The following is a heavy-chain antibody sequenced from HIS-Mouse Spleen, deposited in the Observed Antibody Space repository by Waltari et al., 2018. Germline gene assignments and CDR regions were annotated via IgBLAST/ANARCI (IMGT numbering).Heavy chain of an antibody. CDR2: IYYSGST. V-gene: IGHV4-39*07. CDR3: AREIPYSSSWYDWYFDL. J-gene: IGHJ2*01. D-gene: IGHD6-13*01. CDR1: GGSISSRTYS. Sequence: QLQLQESGPGLVKPSETLSLTCPVSGGSISSRTYSSGWIRQPPGKGLGWIGSIYYSGSTYYNPTLKSRVTISVDTSKNQFSLKLSSVTAADTAVYYCAREIPYSSSWYDWYFDLWGRGTLVTVSS.